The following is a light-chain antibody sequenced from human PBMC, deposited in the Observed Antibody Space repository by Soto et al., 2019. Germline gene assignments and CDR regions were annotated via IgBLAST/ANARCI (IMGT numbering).Light chain of an antibody. CDR3: QQYDSFPYG. J-gene: IGKJ2*03. Sequence: IQMTQSPLFLSASIGDRVTITCQASQDITNYLNWYQQKPGKAPKLLIYDASMLERGVPSRFSGGGSGTHFTFTISSLQPEDIATFYCQQYDSFPYGFGQGTKLEIK. CDR1: QDITNY. CDR2: DAS. V-gene: IGKV1-33*01.